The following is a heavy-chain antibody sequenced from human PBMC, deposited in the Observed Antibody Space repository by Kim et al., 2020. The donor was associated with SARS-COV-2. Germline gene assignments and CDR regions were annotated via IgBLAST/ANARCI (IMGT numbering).Heavy chain of an antibody. CDR2: INHSGST. Sequence: SETLSLTCAVYGGSFSGYYWSWIRQPPGKGLEWIGEINHSGSTNYNPSLKSRVIISIDTSKNQFSLRLSSVTAADTAVYYCARLGRIGSLRWTYSGYFHHWGQGTLVTVSS. J-gene: IGHJ1*01. V-gene: IGHV4-34*01. D-gene: IGHD4-17*01. CDR3: ARLGRIGSLRWTYSGYFHH. CDR1: GGSFSGYY.